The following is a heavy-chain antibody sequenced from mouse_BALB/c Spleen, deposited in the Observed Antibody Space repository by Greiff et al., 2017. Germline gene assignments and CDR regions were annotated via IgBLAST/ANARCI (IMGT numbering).Heavy chain of an antibody. Sequence: VQLQQSGAELVRPGALVKLSCKASGFNIKDYYMHWVKQRPEQGLEWIGWIDPENGNTIYDPKFQGKASITADTSSNTAYLQLSSLTSEDTAVYYCASPFITTATFAYWGQGTLVTVSA. V-gene: IGHV14-1*02. CDR2: IDPENGNT. J-gene: IGHJ3*01. CDR3: ASPFITTATFAY. CDR1: GFNIKDYY. D-gene: IGHD1-2*01.